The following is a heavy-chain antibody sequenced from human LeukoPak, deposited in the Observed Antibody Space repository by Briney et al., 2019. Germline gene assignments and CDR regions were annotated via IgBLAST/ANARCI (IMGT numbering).Heavy chain of an antibody. CDR3: AIGDGSGT. CDR2: ISSSSSTI. CDR1: GFTFSNSW. V-gene: IGHV3-48*04. D-gene: IGHD3-10*01. J-gene: IGHJ5*02. Sequence: GGSLRLSCAASGFTFSNSWMSWVRQAPGKGLEWVSYISSSSSTIYYADSVKGRFTISRDNAKNSLYLQMSSLRAEDTAVYYCAIGDGSGTWGQGTLVTVSS.